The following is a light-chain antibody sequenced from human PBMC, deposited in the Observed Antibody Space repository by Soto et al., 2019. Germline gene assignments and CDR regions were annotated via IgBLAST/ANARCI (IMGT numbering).Light chain of an antibody. CDR3: QLXXTSWLT. J-gene: IGKJ3*01. CDR1: QSVASRY. CDR2: GAS. V-gene: IGKV3-20*01. Sequence: EIVLTQSPGTLSLSPGERATLSCRASQSVASRYLAWYQQKPGQAPRLLIYGASSRATGIPDRFSGSGSGXXXXXXXXXXXXXXXXVYYCQLXXTSWLTFGPGTKVDIK.